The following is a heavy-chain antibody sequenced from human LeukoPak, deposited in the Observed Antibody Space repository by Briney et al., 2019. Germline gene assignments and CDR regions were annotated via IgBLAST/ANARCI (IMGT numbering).Heavy chain of an antibody. V-gene: IGHV1-46*01. CDR3: ATGSGWYGGDY. J-gene: IGHJ4*02. Sequence: ASVKVSCKASGYTFSSYYMHWVRQAPGQGLEWMGVINPSGGSTIYAQKFQGRVTMTEDTSTDTAYMELSSLRSEDTAVYYCATGSGWYGGDYWGQGTLVTVSS. CDR1: GYTFSSYY. CDR2: INPSGGST. D-gene: IGHD6-19*01.